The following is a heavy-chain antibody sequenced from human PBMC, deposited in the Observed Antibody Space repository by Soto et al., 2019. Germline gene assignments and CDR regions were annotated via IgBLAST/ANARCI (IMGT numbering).Heavy chain of an antibody. CDR1: GYKFTSYW. V-gene: IGHV5-51*01. J-gene: IGHJ6*02. Sequence: GESLKISCKGFGYKFTSYWIGWVRQMPGKGLEWMGIIYPGDSDTRYSPSFQGQVTISADKSTSTAYLQWNSLKASDSAMYYCTTHASNYDVYYYYYGMDVWGQGTTVTVSS. D-gene: IGHD4-4*01. CDR2: IYPGDSDT. CDR3: TTHASNYDVYYYYYGMDV.